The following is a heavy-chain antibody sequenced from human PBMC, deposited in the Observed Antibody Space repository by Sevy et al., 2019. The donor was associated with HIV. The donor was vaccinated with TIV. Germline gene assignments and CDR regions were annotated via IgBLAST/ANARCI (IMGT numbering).Heavy chain of an antibody. CDR3: ARGVTVAGSYFDY. CDR1: GATFSSDV. Sequence: ASVKVSCKASGATFSSDVISWVRQVPGQGLEWTGGIIPMYNTPSDAQNFQGRVTITADGSTSTVYMDLSSLRSEDTAIYYCARGVTVAGSYFDYWSQGTLVTVSS. V-gene: IGHV1-69*13. CDR2: IIPMYNTP. D-gene: IGHD6-19*01. J-gene: IGHJ4*02.